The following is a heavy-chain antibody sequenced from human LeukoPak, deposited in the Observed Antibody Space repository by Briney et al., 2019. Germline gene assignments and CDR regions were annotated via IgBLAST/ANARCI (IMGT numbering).Heavy chain of an antibody. CDR2: ISSSSSHI. D-gene: IGHD6-19*01. V-gene: IGHV3-21*01. J-gene: IGHJ4*02. CDR3: ARDRIAVANVIDF. Sequence: GGSLRLSCAASGFTFSSYSMNWVRQAPGKGLEWVSSISSSSSHIYYADSLKGRFTISRDNAKNSLYLQMNSLRAEDMAVYYCARDRIAVANVIDFWGQGTLVTVSS. CDR1: GFTFSSYS.